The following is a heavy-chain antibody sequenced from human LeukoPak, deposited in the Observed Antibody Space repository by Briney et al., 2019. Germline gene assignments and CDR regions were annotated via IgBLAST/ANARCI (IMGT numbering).Heavy chain of an antibody. V-gene: IGHV3-48*02. CDR3: ARDQGHYYYYMDD. CDR1: GFTFSIYR. Sequence: GGSLRLSCTASGFTFSIYRMNWVRQAPGKGLEWVSCIRGDGTGINYADSVKGRFTISRDNAENSVYLQMNSLRDEDTAVYYCARDQGHYYYYMDDWGKGTTVTVSS. CDR2: IRGDGTGI. J-gene: IGHJ6*03.